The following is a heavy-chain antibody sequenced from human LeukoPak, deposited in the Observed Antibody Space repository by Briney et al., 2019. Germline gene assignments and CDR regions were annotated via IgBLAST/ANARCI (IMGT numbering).Heavy chain of an antibody. CDR2: IIPMFATT. CDR3: ATPGGSSQSSRWYGLDV. CDR1: GGTFSNYI. V-gene: IGHV1-69*13. D-gene: IGHD6-13*01. Sequence: SVTDSCKASGGTFSNYIFSWVRQAPGQGLEWMGEIIPMFATTHYAQKFQGRVTITADENTRTAYMDLISLTSGDTAVYYCATPGGSSQSSRWYGLDVWGQGTTVTVS. J-gene: IGHJ6*02.